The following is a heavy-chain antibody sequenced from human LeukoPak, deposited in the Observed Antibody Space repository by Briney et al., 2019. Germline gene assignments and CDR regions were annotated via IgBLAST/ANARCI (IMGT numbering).Heavy chain of an antibody. CDR1: GDSISTFY. CDR3: ARVHYGSGSYYRGRGHYFDY. CDR2: LYYSGNT. Sequence: SETLSLTCTVSGDSISTFYWSWIRQPPVKGLEWIGYLYYSGNTNLNPSLKSRVTISVDTSKNQFSLKLSSVTAADTAVYYCARVHYGSGSYYRGRGHYFDYWGQGTLVTVSS. V-gene: IGHV4-59*08. D-gene: IGHD3-10*01. J-gene: IGHJ4*02.